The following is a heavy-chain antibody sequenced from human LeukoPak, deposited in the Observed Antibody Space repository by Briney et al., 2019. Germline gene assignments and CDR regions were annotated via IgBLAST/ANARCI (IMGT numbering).Heavy chain of an antibody. V-gene: IGHV3-30*02. J-gene: IGHJ5*02. D-gene: IGHD3-3*01. CDR2: IRYDGSNK. CDR1: GFTFSDYY. CDR3: AKDSEYYDPSNWFDP. Sequence: GGSLRLSCAASGFTFSDYYMSWIRQAPGKGLEWVAFIRYDGSNKYYADSVKGRFTISRDNSKNTLYLQMNSLRAEDTAVYYCAKDSEYYDPSNWFDPWGQGTLVTVSS.